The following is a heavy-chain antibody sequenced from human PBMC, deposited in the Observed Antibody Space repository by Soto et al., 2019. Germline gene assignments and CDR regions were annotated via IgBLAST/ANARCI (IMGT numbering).Heavy chain of an antibody. Sequence: VASLKISCKVSGYSFTSYWISWVRQMPGKGLEWMGRIDPSDSYTNYSPSFQGHVTISADKSISTAYLQWSSLKASDTAMYYCARLRVNYDILTGYYPPFDPWGQGTLVTVSS. V-gene: IGHV5-10-1*01. D-gene: IGHD3-9*01. CDR2: IDPSDSYT. CDR3: ARLRVNYDILTGYYPPFDP. J-gene: IGHJ5*02. CDR1: GYSFTSYW.